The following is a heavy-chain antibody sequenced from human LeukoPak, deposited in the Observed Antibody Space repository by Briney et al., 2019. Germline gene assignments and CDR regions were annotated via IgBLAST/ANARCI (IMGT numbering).Heavy chain of an antibody. Sequence: ASVKVSCKASGYTFTSYYMHWVRQAPGQGLEWMGIINPSGGSTSYAQKFQGRVTMTTDTSTSTAYMELRSLRSDDTAVYYCARGIFSEAPDYWGQGTLVTVSS. J-gene: IGHJ4*02. CDR3: ARGIFSEAPDY. CDR2: INPSGGST. D-gene: IGHD2-15*01. V-gene: IGHV1-46*01. CDR1: GYTFTSYY.